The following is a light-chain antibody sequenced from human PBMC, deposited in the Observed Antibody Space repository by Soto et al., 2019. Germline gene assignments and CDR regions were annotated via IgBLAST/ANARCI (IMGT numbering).Light chain of an antibody. J-gene: IGKJ4*01. CDR3: QQYNGYL. Sequence: IQMTHSPSTLSASVGDRVTITCRASQSISSWLAWYQQQPGKAPKLLIYDASSLESGVPSRFSGSGSGTEFTLTISSLQPDDFATYYCQQYNGYLLGGGTKVDIK. V-gene: IGKV1-5*01. CDR2: DAS. CDR1: QSISSW.